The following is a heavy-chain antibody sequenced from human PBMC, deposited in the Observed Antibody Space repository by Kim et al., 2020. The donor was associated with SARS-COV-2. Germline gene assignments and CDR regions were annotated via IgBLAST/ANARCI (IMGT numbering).Heavy chain of an antibody. J-gene: IGHJ4*02. CDR3: ARHLGYPIAAAVD. CDR2: INHSGST. D-gene: IGHD6-13*01. CDR1: GGSFSGYY. Sequence: SETLSLTCAVYGGSFSGYYWSWIRQPPGKGLEWIGEINHSGSTNYNPSLKSRVTISVDTSKNQFSLKLSSVTAADTAVYYCARHLGYPIAAAVDWGQGTLVTVSS. V-gene: IGHV4-34*01.